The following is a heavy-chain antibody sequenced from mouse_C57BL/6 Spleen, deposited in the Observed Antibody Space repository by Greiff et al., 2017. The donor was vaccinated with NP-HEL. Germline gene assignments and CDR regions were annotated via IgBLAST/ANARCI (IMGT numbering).Heavy chain of an antibody. Sequence: VQLQQSGAELVRPGASVKLSCTASGFNIKDYYMHWVKQRPEQGLEWIGRIDPEDGDTEYAPKFQGKATMTADTSSNTAYLQLSSLTSEDTAVYYCTTRINYYGSSWDYAMDYWGQGTSVTVSS. J-gene: IGHJ4*01. CDR3: TTRINYYGSSWDYAMDY. CDR1: GFNIKDYY. V-gene: IGHV14-1*01. CDR2: IDPEDGDT. D-gene: IGHD1-1*01.